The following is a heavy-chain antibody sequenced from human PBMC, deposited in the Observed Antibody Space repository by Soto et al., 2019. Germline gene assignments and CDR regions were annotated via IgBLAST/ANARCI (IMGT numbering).Heavy chain of an antibody. D-gene: IGHD3-16*01. CDR1: SFTFSSYW. CDR3: GRDAGWGGDCDL. J-gene: IGHJ5*02. Sequence: EVRLVESGGGLVQPGGSLRLSCAASSFTFSSYWMAWVRKAPGKGLEWRANIKPDGGEKYYVDSGRGRSTISRDNARNALYLQMNSLGTEDTAVYHWGRDAGWGGDCDLWGQGTLVTVSS. CDR2: IKPDGGEK. V-gene: IGHV3-7*01.